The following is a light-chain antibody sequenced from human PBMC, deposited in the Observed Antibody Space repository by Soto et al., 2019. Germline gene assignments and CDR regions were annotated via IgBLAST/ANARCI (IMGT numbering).Light chain of an antibody. Sequence: QSALTQPASVSGSPGQSITISCTGTTSYIENYNLVSWYQQHPGKAPKLIIYEVRERPSGVSNRFSGSRSVNTSSLTITGLQAEDEGDYYCCSYAGSSTFVVFGGGTKLTVL. CDR2: EVR. V-gene: IGLV2-23*02. CDR1: TSYIENYNL. J-gene: IGLJ2*01. CDR3: CSYAGSSTFVV.